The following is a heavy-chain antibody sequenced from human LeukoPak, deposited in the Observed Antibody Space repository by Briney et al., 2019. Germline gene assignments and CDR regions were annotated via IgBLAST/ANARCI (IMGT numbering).Heavy chain of an antibody. V-gene: IGHV3-7*01. J-gene: IGHJ1*01. CDR2: IKQDGSEK. Sequence: PGGSLRLSCAASGFTFSSYWMSWVRRAPGKGLEWVANIKQDGSEKYYVDSVKGRFTISRDNAKNSLYLQMNSLRAEDTAVYYCAGRKSYYYDSSGYFEEYFQHWGQGTLVTVPS. D-gene: IGHD3-22*01. CDR1: GFTFSSYW. CDR3: AGRKSYYYDSSGYFEEYFQH.